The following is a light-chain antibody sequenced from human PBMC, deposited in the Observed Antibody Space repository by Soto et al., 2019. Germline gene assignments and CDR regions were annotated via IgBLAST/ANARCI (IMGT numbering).Light chain of an antibody. J-gene: IGLJ2*01. V-gene: IGLV1-44*01. CDR3: AVWDGSLNGVV. CDR2: SNN. Sequence: QAVVTQAPSASGTPGQRVTISCSGRSSNIGSNTVYWYQQLPGTAPKLLIYSNNQRPSGVPERFSGSQSGTSASLAINGLQSEDEAEYYCAVWDGSLNGVVFGGGTKLTVL. CDR1: SSNIGSNT.